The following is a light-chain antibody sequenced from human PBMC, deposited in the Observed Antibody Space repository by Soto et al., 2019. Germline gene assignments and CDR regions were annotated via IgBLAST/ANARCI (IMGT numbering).Light chain of an antibody. Sequence: QSALTQPASVSGTPGQSITISCTGTISDIGGYNYVSWYQQFPGKAPKLMIYDVNKRPSGVSNRFSGSMSANTASLTISGLQAEDEADYYCGSYRNFNTLEMVFGGGTKLTVL. CDR3: GSYRNFNTLEMV. CDR2: DVN. J-gene: IGLJ3*02. V-gene: IGLV2-14*03. CDR1: ISDIGGYNY.